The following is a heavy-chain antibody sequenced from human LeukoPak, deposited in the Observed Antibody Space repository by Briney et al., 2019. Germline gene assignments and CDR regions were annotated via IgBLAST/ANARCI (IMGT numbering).Heavy chain of an antibody. V-gene: IGHV3-30*02. J-gene: IGHJ1*01. CDR2: IRYDGSNK. CDR1: GFTFSSYG. CDR3: ANDYYDSSGYYQGYFQH. D-gene: IGHD3-22*01. Sequence: GGSLRLSCAASGFTFSSYGMHWVRQAPGKGLEWVAFIRYDGSNKYYADSVKGRFTISRDNSKNTLYLQMKSLRAEDTAVYYCANDYYDSSGYYQGYFQHWGQGTLVTVSS.